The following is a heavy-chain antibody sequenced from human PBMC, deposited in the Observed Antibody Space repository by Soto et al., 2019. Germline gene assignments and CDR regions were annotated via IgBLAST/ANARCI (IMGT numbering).Heavy chain of an antibody. CDR1: GYTFTSYG. J-gene: IGHJ4*02. Sequence: ASVKVSCKASGYTFTSYGISWVRQAPGQGLEWMGWISAYNGNTNYAQKLQGRVTMTTDTSTSTAYMELRSLRSDDTAVYYCARDPEIYDFWSGSLYYFDYWGQGTLVTVSS. V-gene: IGHV1-18*01. CDR3: ARDPEIYDFWSGSLYYFDY. D-gene: IGHD3-3*01. CDR2: ISAYNGNT.